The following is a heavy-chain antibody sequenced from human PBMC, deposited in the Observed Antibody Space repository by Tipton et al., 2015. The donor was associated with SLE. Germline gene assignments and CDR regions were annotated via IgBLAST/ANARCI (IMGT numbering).Heavy chain of an antibody. CDR2: IDDSGTT. J-gene: IGHJ4*02. CDR1: GGSISSGGYY. CDR3: ARGRIAVAGNHFDY. V-gene: IGHV4-61*08. Sequence: TLSLTCTVSGGSISSGGYYWSWIRQRPGKGLEWIGYIDDSGTTNFNPFLKSRVIMSEDTSKNQFSLRLSSVTAADTAVYYCARGRIAVAGNHFDYWGQGTLVTVSS. D-gene: IGHD6-19*01.